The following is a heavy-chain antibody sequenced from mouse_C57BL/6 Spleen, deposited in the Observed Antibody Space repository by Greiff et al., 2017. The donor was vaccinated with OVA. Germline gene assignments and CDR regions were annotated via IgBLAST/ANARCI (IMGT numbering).Heavy chain of an antibody. Sequence: VQLQQPGAELVMPGASVKLSCKASGYTFTSYWMHWVKQRPGQGLEWIGEIDPSDSYTNYNQKFKGKSTLTVDKSSSTAYMQLSSLTSEDSAVYYCARGTTVALDYWGQGTTLTVSS. CDR3: ARGTTVALDY. D-gene: IGHD1-1*01. J-gene: IGHJ2*01. V-gene: IGHV1-69*01. CDR1: GYTFTSYW. CDR2: IDPSDSYT.